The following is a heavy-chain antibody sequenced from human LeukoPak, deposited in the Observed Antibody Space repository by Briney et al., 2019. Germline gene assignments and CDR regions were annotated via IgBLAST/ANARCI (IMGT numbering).Heavy chain of an antibody. V-gene: IGHV3-33*06. J-gene: IGHJ3*02. CDR3: AKEATYCSSTSCYVRGAFDI. Sequence: PGGSLRLSCAASGFTFSSYGMHWVRQAPGKGLEWVAVIWYDGSNKYYADSVKGRFTISRDNSKNTLYLQMNSLRAEDTAVYHCAKEATYCSSTSCYVRGAFDIWGQGTMVTVSS. CDR2: IWYDGSNK. CDR1: GFTFSSYG. D-gene: IGHD2-2*01.